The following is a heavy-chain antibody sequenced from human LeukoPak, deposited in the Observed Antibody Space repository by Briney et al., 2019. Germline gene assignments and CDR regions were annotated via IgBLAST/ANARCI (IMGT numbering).Heavy chain of an antibody. D-gene: IGHD3-10*01. V-gene: IGHV3-7*01. CDR1: GFSFSNYW. CDR2: IKTDGSET. Sequence: GGSLRLSSAASGFSFSNYWMGWVRQAPGKGLACVANIKTDGSETYYVDSVKGRFTISRDNAKNSLFLQMNSLRAEDTAIYYCVSAIRGSPIDYWGQGTLVSVPS. CDR3: VSAIRGSPIDY. J-gene: IGHJ4*02.